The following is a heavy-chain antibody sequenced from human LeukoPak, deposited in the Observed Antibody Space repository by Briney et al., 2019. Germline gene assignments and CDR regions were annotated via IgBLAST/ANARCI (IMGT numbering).Heavy chain of an antibody. CDR1: GFTVTTSY. CDR3: AIEGGGTWGVSFNY. V-gene: IGHV3-66*01. CDR2: IFSGGTT. Sequence: GGSLRLSCAVSGFTVTTSYMSWVRQAPGKGLEWVSVIFSGGTTYHADSVKGRFTILRDTSKNTICLQMNSLRAEDTAVYYCAIEGGGTWGVSFNYWGQGTLVTVSS. J-gene: IGHJ4*02. D-gene: IGHD2-15*01.